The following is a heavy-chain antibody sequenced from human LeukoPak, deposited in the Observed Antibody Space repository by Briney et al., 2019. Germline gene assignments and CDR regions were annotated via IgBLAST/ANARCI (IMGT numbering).Heavy chain of an antibody. V-gene: IGHV3-7*01. D-gene: IGHD3-3*01. J-gene: IGHJ5*02. Sequence: GGSLRLSCAASGFAFSTYWMDWVRQAPGKGLEWVGNINQDGSVKHYVDSVRGRFTISRDNARNSVYLQVSALRVEDTAEYYCTRDFVSWGQGSLVTASS. CDR2: INQDGSVK. CDR3: TRDFVS. CDR1: GFAFSTYW.